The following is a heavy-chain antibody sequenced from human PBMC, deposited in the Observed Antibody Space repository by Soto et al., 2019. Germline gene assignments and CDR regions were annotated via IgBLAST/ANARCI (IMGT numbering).Heavy chain of an antibody. CDR1: GFTFSSYA. CDR2: ISGSGVST. CDR3: ATDYSQTGYCSASSCYSDY. Sequence: EVQLLESGGTLGQPGGSLRLSCVASGFTFSSYAMSWVRQAPGKGLEWVSGISGSGVSTYYADSVRGRFTISRDYSKNTLYLQMNSLRAEDTAVYFCATDYSQTGYCSASSCYSDYWGQGTLVTVSS. V-gene: IGHV3-23*01. J-gene: IGHJ4*02. D-gene: IGHD2-15*01.